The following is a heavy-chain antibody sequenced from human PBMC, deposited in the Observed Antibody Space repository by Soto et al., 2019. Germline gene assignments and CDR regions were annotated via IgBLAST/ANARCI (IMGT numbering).Heavy chain of an antibody. V-gene: IGHV3-33*01. CDR2: IWYDGSNK. CDR1: GFTFSSYG. D-gene: IGHD3-22*01. Sequence: GGSLRLSCAASGFTFSSYGMHWVRQAPGKGLEWVAVIWYDGSNKYYADSVKGRFTISRDDSKNTLYLRMNSLRAEDTAVYYCARPVAYDSSGYYHWYYGMDVWGQGTTVTVSS. J-gene: IGHJ6*02. CDR3: ARPVAYDSSGYYHWYYGMDV.